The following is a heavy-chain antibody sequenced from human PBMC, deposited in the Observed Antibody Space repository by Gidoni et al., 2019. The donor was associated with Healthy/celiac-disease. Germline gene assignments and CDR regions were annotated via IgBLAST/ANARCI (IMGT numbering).Heavy chain of an antibody. V-gene: IGHV3-73*02. D-gene: IGHD7-27*01. CDR2: IRSKANSYAT. CDR1: GFTFSGSD. CDR3: TSPLLSGGYYYYGMDV. J-gene: IGHJ6*02. Sequence: EVQLVESGGGLVQPGGSLKLSCAASGFTFSGSDMHWVRHASGKGLEWFCRIRSKANSYATAYAASVKGRFTISRDESKNTAYLQMNSLKTEDTAVYYCTSPLLSGGYYYYGMDVWGQGTTVTVSS.